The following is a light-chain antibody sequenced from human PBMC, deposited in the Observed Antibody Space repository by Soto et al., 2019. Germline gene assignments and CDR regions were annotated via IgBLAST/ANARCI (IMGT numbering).Light chain of an antibody. J-gene: IGLJ3*02. CDR3: TSNVGRNIWV. CDR2: EVS. V-gene: IGLV2-8*01. CDR1: SSDVGAYKY. Sequence: QSALTQPPSASGSPGQSVTISCTGTSSDVGAYKYVSWYQQYPGKAPKLMIYEVSKRPSGVPDRFSGSKSGNTASLTVSGLQAEDGADYYCTSNVGRNIWVFGGGTKVTVL.